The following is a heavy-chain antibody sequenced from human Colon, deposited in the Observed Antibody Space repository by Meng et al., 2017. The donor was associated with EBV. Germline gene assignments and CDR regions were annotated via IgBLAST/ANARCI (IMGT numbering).Heavy chain of an antibody. V-gene: IGHV4-4*02. J-gene: IGHJ4*02. CDR3: ATQESRDGHNPY. CDR1: GGSISSSYW. D-gene: IGHD5-24*01. Sequence: QVQLQESGPGLVKPSQXLSLTCVGSGGSISSSYWWTWVRQSPGKGLEWIGEMYHSGTTNYNPSLKSRVTISMGKSNNQLSLKLNSVTAADTAVYYCATQESRDGHNPYWEQGTLVTVSS. CDR2: MYHSGTT.